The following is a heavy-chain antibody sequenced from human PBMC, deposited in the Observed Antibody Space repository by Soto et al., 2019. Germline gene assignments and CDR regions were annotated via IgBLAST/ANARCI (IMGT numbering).Heavy chain of an antibody. Sequence: SETLSLTCSVSGGSISSGRSSWNWIRQPPGKGLEWIAYISHSGSTYYTPSLKSRVTISVDRSKNQFSLKLNSLTAADTAVYYCVRESTPSGPNWFDTWGTGILVSVSS. V-gene: IGHV4-30-2*01. CDR2: ISHSGST. CDR1: GGSISSGRSS. J-gene: IGHJ5*02. D-gene: IGHD2-8*02. CDR3: VRESTPSGPNWFDT.